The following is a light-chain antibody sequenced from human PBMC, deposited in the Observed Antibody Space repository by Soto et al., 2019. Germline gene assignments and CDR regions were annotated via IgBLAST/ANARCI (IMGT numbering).Light chain of an antibody. CDR1: QSVSINY. V-gene: IGKV3-20*01. CDR2: AAS. Sequence: EIVLTQSPGTLSLSPGERATISCRASQSVSINYLAWYQQKPGQAPRILIYAASNRARGIPDRFGGSGSETDYTITLSRLDPEDFAVYYFQQYGSAPWTFGQGTKVEI. CDR3: QQYGSAPWT. J-gene: IGKJ1*01.